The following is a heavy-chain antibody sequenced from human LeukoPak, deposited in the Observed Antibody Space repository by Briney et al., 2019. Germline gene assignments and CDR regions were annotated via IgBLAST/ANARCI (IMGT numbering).Heavy chain of an antibody. D-gene: IGHD3-22*01. V-gene: IGHV3-30*03. CDR2: ISYDGSNK. Sequence: GGSLRLSCAASGFTVSSNYMSWVRQAPGKGLEWVAVISYDGSNKYYADSVKGRFTISRDNSKNTLYLQMNSLRAEDTAVYYCARKRDYYDSSGYGAFDIWGQGTMVTVSS. J-gene: IGHJ3*02. CDR1: GFTVSSNY. CDR3: ARKRDYYDSSGYGAFDI.